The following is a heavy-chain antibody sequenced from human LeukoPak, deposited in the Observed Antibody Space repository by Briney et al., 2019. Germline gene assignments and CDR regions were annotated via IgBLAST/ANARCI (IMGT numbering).Heavy chain of an antibody. CDR2: LGGSGGVP. V-gene: IGHV3-23*01. Sequence: GGSLRLSCAASGFNLSSTAMNWVRQAPGKGLEWVSVLGGSGGVPCYADSVKGRFTISRDSSRNTVFLQMNCLRAEDTAVYYCAKGATGTGWSQFDNWGQGTLVTVSS. D-gene: IGHD6-19*01. CDR1: GFNLSSTA. J-gene: IGHJ4*02. CDR3: AKGATGTGWSQFDN.